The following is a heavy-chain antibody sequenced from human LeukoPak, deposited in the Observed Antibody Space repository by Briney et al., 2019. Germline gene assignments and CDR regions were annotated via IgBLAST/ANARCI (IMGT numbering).Heavy chain of an antibody. Sequence: GGSLRLSCAASGLTFSNYAMTWVRQTPEKGLEWVSAISGDGAHAYYTDSVRGRFTSSRDNYKNTLFLQMNSLRAEDTAIYFCANNYADSRPFYDYWGQGILVIVSS. V-gene: IGHV3-23*01. CDR3: ANNYADSRPFYDY. CDR1: GLTFSNYA. J-gene: IGHJ4*02. D-gene: IGHD4-17*01. CDR2: ISGDGAHA.